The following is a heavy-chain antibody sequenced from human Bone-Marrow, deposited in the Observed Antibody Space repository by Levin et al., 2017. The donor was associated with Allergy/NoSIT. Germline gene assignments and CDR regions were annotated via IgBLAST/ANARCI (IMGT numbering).Heavy chain of an antibody. Sequence: GGSLRLSCAASGLTLSANDMSWVRQAPGKGLEWVSLIFSGGRTYYADSVKGRFTISRDNSKNTLYLQMNSLRAEDTALYYCTRDTDYGDYSVDWGQGTLVTVSS. CDR2: IFSGGRT. CDR1: GLTLSAND. CDR3: TRDTDYGDYSVD. D-gene: IGHD4-17*01. V-gene: IGHV3-53*01. J-gene: IGHJ1*01.